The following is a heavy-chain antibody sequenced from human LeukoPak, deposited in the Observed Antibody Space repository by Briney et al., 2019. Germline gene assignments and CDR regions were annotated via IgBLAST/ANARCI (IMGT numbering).Heavy chain of an antibody. CDR1: GYTFTGFT. Sequence: ASVKVSCKASGYTFTGFTIHWVRQAPGQRLEWMGWINTGNGDTKYSQKFQGRVTITRDTTASTAYMELSSLRSEDTAIYYCARVNGYSFDYWGQGALVTVSS. V-gene: IGHV1-3*04. J-gene: IGHJ4*02. CDR2: INTGNGDT. CDR3: ARVNGYSFDY. D-gene: IGHD2-8*01.